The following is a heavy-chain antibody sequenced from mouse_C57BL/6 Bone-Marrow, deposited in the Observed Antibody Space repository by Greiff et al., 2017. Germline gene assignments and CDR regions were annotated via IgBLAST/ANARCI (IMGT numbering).Heavy chain of an antibody. Sequence: QVQLMQSGPELVKPGASVKLSCKASGFTFKGYDINWVKQRPGQGLEWIGEIYPRDGSTKYNEKFKGKATLTVDTSSSTAYMELHSLTSEDSAVYFCARSEFDGSSGDGYFDFWGTGTTVTVSA. V-gene: IGHV1-85*01. CDR2: IYPRDGST. J-gene: IGHJ1*03. CDR3: ARSEFDGSSGDGYFDF. CDR1: GFTFKGYD. D-gene: IGHD1-1*01.